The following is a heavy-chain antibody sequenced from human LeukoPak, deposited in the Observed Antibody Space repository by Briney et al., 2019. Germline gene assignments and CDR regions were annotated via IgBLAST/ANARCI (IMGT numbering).Heavy chain of an antibody. J-gene: IGHJ4*02. CDR1: LFTSTSNS. CDR3: ARDCPAFDY. CDR2: IYSDVTT. Sequence: GGSLRLSSAASLFTSTSNSMSCGRQAPGKGLEWVTVIYSDVTTYFADSVTGRFSISRDNSTNTLYLHMNSLRVEDTALYYCARDCPAFDYWGQGTLVTVSS. V-gene: IGHV3-53*01.